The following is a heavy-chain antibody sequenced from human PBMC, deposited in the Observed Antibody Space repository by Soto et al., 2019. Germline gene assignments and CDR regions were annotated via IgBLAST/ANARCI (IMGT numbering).Heavy chain of an antibody. CDR2: MSGSGSTI. Sequence: QAQLVESGGGVVRPGGSLRLSCVVSGFTFSDYHMSWVRQAPGKGPEWITAMSGSGSTIFYAEPVKGRFTISRDNAKNSLYLQMNSLRDEDTALYFCARDHAYCGGDCLGAFDLWCPGTMVTVSS. CDR3: ARDHAYCGGDCLGAFDL. V-gene: IGHV3-11*01. J-gene: IGHJ3*01. CDR1: GFTFSDYH. D-gene: IGHD2-21*02.